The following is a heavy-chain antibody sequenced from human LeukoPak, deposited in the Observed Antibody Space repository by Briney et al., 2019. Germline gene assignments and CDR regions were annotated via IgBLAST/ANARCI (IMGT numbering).Heavy chain of an antibody. J-gene: IGHJ5*02. CDR1: GGSISSYY. CDR2: IYYSGST. Sequence: SETLSLTCTVSGGSISSYYWSWIRQPPGKGLEWIGYIYYSGSTNYNPSLKSRVTISVDKSKNQFSLKLSSVTAADTAVYYCARDPGFAGWFDPWGQGTLVTVSS. V-gene: IGHV4-59*12. D-gene: IGHD1-14*01. CDR3: ARDPGFAGWFDP.